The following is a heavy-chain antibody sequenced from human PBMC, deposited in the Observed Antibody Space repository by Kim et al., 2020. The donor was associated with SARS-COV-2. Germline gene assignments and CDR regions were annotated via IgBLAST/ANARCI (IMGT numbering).Heavy chain of an antibody. Sequence: GGSLRLSCAASGFTFSTYWMTWVRQAPGKGLEWVASIKQDGSVQKYVDSVKGRFTISRDNAKNSLYLQMNSLTVDDMAVYYCARAVGVAAPEFWGQGTL. CDR2: IKQDGSVQ. CDR1: GFTFSTYW. D-gene: IGHD6-13*01. V-gene: IGHV3-7*01. J-gene: IGHJ4*02. CDR3: ARAVGVAAPEF.